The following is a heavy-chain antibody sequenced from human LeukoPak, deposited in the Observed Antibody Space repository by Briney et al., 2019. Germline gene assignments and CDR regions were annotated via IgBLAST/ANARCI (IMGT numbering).Heavy chain of an antibody. V-gene: IGHV4-4*07. CDR3: ARDSRSLGY. CDR1: GGSISTYY. Sequence: SETLSLSCSVSGGSISTYYWSWIRQPAGKGLEWIGRIYTTGGTNYNPSLKSRVTMSVDTSKNQFSLKLSSVTAADTAVYYCARDSRSLGYWGQGTLVTVSS. CDR2: IYTTGGT. J-gene: IGHJ4*02.